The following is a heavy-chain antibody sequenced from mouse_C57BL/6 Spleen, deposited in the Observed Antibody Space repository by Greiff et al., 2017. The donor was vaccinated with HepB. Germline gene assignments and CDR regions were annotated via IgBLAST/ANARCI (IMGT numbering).Heavy chain of an antibody. CDR2: IYPGDGDT. D-gene: IGHD2-5*01. Sequence: VQLQESGPELVKPGASVKISCKASGYAFSSSWMNWVKQRPGKGLEWIGRIYPGDGDTNYNGKFKGKATLTADKSSSTAYMQLSSLTSEESAVYFGANSNYVAWFAYWGQGTLVTVSA. V-gene: IGHV1-82*01. CDR1: GYAFSSSW. CDR3: ANSNYVAWFAY. J-gene: IGHJ3*01.